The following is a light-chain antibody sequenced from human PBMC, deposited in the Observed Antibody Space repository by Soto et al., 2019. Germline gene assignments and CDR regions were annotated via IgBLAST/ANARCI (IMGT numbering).Light chain of an antibody. CDR1: QSVSSNY. Sequence: EIVLTQSPGTLSLSPGERATLSCRASQSVSSNYLAWYQQKPGQAPRLLIYGASTRATGIPGRFSGSGSGTDFTLTISRLEPEDFAMYYCQQYGSSPRKFGQGTKVEIK. V-gene: IGKV3-20*01. CDR3: QQYGSSPRK. J-gene: IGKJ1*01. CDR2: GAS.